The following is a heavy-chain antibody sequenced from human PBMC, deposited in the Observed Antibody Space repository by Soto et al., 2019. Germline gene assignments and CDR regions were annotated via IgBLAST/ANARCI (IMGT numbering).Heavy chain of an antibody. J-gene: IGHJ6*02. D-gene: IGHD6-13*01. CDR2: IYYSGST. CDR3: ARHGSAGIPAPYYYYGMDV. Sequence: SETLSLTCTVSGGSISSSSYYWGWIRQPPGKGLEWIGSIYYSGSTYYNPSLKSRVTISVDTSKNQFSLKLSSVTAADTAVYYCARHGSAGIPAPYYYYGMDVWGQGTTVTVSS. CDR1: GGSISSSSYY. V-gene: IGHV4-39*01.